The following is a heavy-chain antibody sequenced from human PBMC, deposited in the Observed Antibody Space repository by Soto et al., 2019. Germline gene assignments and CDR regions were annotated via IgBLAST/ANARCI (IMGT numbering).Heavy chain of an antibody. J-gene: IGHJ6*03. CDR2: ISWHSRGI. CDR3: AKEDSGFSGYMDV. Sequence: EVQLVESGGGLVQPGGSLRLSCIASGFNFNDHGMHWVRQAPGKGLEWVSGISWHSRGIGYADSVKGRFTISRDNAKNTLHLQMNSLRAEDTAVYYCAKEDSGFSGYMDVWGKGTTVTVSS. CDR1: GFNFNDHG. V-gene: IGHV3-9*01. D-gene: IGHD3-10*01.